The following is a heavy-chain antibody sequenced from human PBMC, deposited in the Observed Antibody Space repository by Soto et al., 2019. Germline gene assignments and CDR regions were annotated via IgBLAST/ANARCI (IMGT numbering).Heavy chain of an antibody. CDR3: ARQAGWLIDY. CDR1: GGSISSTSHY. CDR2: IYYSGST. D-gene: IGHD6-19*01. J-gene: IGHJ4*02. V-gene: IGHV4-39*01. Sequence: SETLSLTCTVSGGSISSTSHYWAWIRQPPGKGLECIGSIYYSGSTYYNPSLKSRATISVDTSKNHFSLQLTSLTAADTAVCYCARQAGWLIDYWGQGALVTVSS.